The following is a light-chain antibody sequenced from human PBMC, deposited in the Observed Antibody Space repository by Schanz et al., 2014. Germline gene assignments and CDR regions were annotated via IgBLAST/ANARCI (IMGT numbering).Light chain of an antibody. Sequence: QSVLTQPASVSGSPGQSITISCTGTSSDIGNYDYVSWYRQHPGKAPKLIIYDVGDRPSGVSYRFSGSKSGNTASLTISGLQADDEADYYCSSYTSSSTRVFGGGTKLTVL. CDR1: SSDIGNYDY. CDR2: DVG. CDR3: SSYTSSSTRV. V-gene: IGLV2-14*03. J-gene: IGLJ3*02.